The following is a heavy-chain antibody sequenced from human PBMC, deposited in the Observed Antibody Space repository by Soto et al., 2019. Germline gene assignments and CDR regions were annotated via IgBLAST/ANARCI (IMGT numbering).Heavy chain of an antibody. V-gene: IGHV4-59*01. D-gene: IGHD6-19*01. CDR1: GGSISSYY. J-gene: IGHJ4*02. CDR2: IYYSGST. Sequence: SETLSLTCTVSGGSISSYYWSWIRQPPGKGLEWIGYIYYSGSTNYNPSLKSRVTISVDTSKNQFSLKLSSVTAADTAVYYCARFSSGWYTGFDYWGQGTLVTVSS. CDR3: ARFSSGWYTGFDY.